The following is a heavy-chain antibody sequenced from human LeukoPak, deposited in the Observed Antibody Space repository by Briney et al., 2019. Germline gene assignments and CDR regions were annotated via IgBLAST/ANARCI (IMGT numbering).Heavy chain of an antibody. CDR1: SGSIGSDALY. J-gene: IGHJ4*02. CDR2: VHYTRSYSGTT. V-gene: IGHV4-39*07. Sequence: PSETLSLTCTVSSGSIGSDALYWGWIRQSPGKGLEWIGSVHYTRSYSGTTYYNPSLKSRVTISVDTSKNQFSLKLSSVTAADTAMYYCARDGSARYYFDYWGQGTLVTVSS. CDR3: ARDGSARYYFDY.